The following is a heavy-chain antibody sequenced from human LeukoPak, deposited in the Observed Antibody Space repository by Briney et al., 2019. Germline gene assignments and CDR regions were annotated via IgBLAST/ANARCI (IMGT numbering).Heavy chain of an antibody. Sequence: PSETLSLTCTVSSGSITSYYWTWIRQPPGKGLEWIGSIYYTGSTNYSPSLKGRITILVDTSKNQFSLKVNSVTAADTALYYCARVGSGYSTFYFDYWGQGLLVTVSS. CDR3: ARVGSGYSTFYFDY. V-gene: IGHV4-59*01. J-gene: IGHJ4*02. CDR2: IYYTGST. D-gene: IGHD3-3*01. CDR1: SGSITSYY.